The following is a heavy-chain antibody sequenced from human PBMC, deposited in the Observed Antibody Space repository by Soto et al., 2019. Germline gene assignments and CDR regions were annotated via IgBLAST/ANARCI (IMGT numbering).Heavy chain of an antibody. V-gene: IGHV3-30-3*01. CDR1: GFTFSSYA. Sequence: PGGSLRLSCAASGFTFSSYAMHWVRQAPGKGLEWVAVISYDGSNKYYADSVKGRFTISRDNSKNTPYLQMNSLRAEDTAVYYCARDRPRNYYDSSGYYPDYWGQGTLVTVSS. CDR2: ISYDGSNK. D-gene: IGHD3-22*01. J-gene: IGHJ4*02. CDR3: ARDRPRNYYDSSGYYPDY.